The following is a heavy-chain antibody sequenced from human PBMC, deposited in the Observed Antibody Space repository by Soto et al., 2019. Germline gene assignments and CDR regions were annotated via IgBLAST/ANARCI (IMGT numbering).Heavy chain of an antibody. Sequence: QVHLVQSGAEVKKPGSSVRVSCKASGGTLSIYAISWVRQAPGQGLEWMGGIIAFYGTINYAQKFQGRVKITADDSTSTAYMELTSLRSEDTAVYYCARAADGDYYYYGMEVWGQGTTVIVSS. D-gene: IGHD4-17*01. J-gene: IGHJ6*02. CDR1: GGTLSIYA. V-gene: IGHV1-69*01. CDR3: ARAADGDYYYYGMEV. CDR2: IIAFYGTI.